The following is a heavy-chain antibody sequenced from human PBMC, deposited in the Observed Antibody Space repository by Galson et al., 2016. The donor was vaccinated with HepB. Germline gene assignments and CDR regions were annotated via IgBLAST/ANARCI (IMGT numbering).Heavy chain of an antibody. CDR1: GFTFSNYA. Sequence: SLRLSCAVSGFTFSNYAMTWVRQAPGKGLEWVSVISGGSGSGSIYYTDSVKGRFTISRDRSKNTLYLQMDSLRAEDTDIYYCAKAGSGYSENYFDYWGQGTLVTVSS. D-gene: IGHD5-12*01. CDR2: ISGGSGSGSI. V-gene: IGHV3-23*01. J-gene: IGHJ4*02. CDR3: AKAGSGYSENYFDY.